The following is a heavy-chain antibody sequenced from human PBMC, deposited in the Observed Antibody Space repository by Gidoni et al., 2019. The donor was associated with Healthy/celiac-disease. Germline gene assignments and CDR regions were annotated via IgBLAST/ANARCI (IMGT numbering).Heavy chain of an antibody. V-gene: IGHV1-69*02. D-gene: IGHD2-2*02. J-gene: IGHJ4*02. CDR2: IIPILGIA. CDR1: GATFSSYT. Sequence: QVQLVQSGAEVKKPGYSVKVSCKASGATFSSYTISWVRQAPGQGLEWMGRIIPILGIANYAQKFQGRVTITAYKSTSTAYMELSSLRSEDTAVYYCARKNSGPAAINGFDYWGQGTLVTVSS. CDR3: ARKNSGPAAINGFDY.